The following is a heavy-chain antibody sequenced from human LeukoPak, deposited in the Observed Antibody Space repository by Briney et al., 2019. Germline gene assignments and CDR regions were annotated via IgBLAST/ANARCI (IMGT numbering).Heavy chain of an antibody. D-gene: IGHD3-16*01. J-gene: IGHJ5*02. CDR2: INPNSGGT. V-gene: IGHV1-2*02. CDR3: ARDQAPRMITFGGPRRWFDP. CDR1: GYTFTGYY. Sequence: ASVTVSCKASGYTFTGYYMHWVRQAPGQGLEWMGWINPNSGGTNYAQKFQGRVTMTRDTAISTAYMELSRLRSDDTAVYYCARDQAPRMITFGGPRRWFDPWGQGTLVTVSS.